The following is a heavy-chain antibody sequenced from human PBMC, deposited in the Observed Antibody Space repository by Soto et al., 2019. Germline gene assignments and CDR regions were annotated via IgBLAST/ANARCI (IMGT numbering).Heavy chain of an antibody. J-gene: IGHJ4*02. V-gene: IGHV3-23*01. D-gene: IGHD2-15*01. Sequence: EVQLLESGGGLVQPGGSLRLSCAASGFNFSSYAMSWVRQAPGKGLEWVSAISGSGGSTYYADSVKGRFTISRDNSKNTLYLQMNSLRAEHTAVYYCAKDSPYCSGGSCYCDYWGQGTLVTVSS. CDR3: AKDSPYCSGGSCYCDY. CDR1: GFNFSSYA. CDR2: ISGSGGST.